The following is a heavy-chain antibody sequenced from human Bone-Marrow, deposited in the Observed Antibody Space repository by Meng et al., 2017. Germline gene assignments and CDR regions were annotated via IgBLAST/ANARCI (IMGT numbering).Heavy chain of an antibody. Sequence: GSLRLSCTVSGGSISSSYYYWGWIRQPPGRGLEWIGAIYYTGSTYHNPSLKSRVTMSVDTSKNQFSLKMSSVTAAETAVYNCANDIPYYYDSSGYYPRVWFDPWGHGTLVTVAS. CDR3: ANDIPYYYDSSGYYPRVWFDP. J-gene: IGHJ5*02. CDR1: GGSISSSYYY. CDR2: IYYTGST. D-gene: IGHD3-22*01. V-gene: IGHV4-39*07.